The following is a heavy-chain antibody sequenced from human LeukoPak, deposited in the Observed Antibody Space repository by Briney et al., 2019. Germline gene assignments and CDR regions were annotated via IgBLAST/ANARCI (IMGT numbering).Heavy chain of an antibody. CDR1: GGSISSGGYY. Sequence: SQTLSLTCTVSGGSISSGGYYWSWIRQPPGKGLEWIGYIYHSGSTYYNPSLKSRVTISVDTSKNQFSLKLSSVTAADTAVYYCARDHSGYHGVDYWGQGTLVTVSS. CDR2: IYHSGST. V-gene: IGHV4-30-2*01. CDR3: ARDHSGYHGVDY. J-gene: IGHJ4*02. D-gene: IGHD3-22*01.